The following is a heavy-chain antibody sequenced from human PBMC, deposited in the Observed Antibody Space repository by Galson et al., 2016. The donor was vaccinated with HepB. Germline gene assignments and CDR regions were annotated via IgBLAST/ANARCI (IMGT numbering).Heavy chain of an antibody. Sequence: TLSLTCTVSGGSISSGGYYWNWIRQRPGKGLEWIGYIYHSGSTYYNPSLKSRVIISVDTSKNQFSLKVTSVTAADTAVYFCARARLGWFDPWGQGTLVTVSS. J-gene: IGHJ5*02. CDR1: GGSISSGGYY. CDR2: IYHSGST. CDR3: ARARLGWFDP. V-gene: IGHV4-31*03.